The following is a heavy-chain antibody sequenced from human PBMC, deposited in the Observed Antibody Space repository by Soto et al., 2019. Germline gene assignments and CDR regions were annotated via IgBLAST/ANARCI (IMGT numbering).Heavy chain of an antibody. CDR1: GYTFTSYD. CDR3: ARDGVRAAADAGDY. CDR2: MNPNSGNT. Sequence: ASVKVSCKASGYTFTSYDINWVRQATGQGLEWMGWMNPNSGNTGYAQKFQGRVTMTRNTSISTAYMELSSLRSEDTAVYYCARDGVRAAADAGDYWGQGTTVTVSS. J-gene: IGHJ4*03. V-gene: IGHV1-8*01. D-gene: IGHD6-13*01.